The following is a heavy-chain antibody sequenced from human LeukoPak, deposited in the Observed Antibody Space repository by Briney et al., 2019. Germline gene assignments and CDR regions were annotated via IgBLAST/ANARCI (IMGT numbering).Heavy chain of an antibody. J-gene: IGHJ6*02. CDR3: ARTPNRGSSSPLFGMDV. CDR1: GDSVSSNSAA. V-gene: IGHV6-1*01. D-gene: IGHD6-6*01. Sequence: SQTLSLTCAISGDSVSSNSAAWNWIRQSPSRGLEWLGRTYYRSKWYNDYAVSVKSRIPINPDTSKNQFSLQLNSVTPEDTAVYYCARTPNRGSSSPLFGMDVWGQGTTVTVSS. CDR2: TYYRSKWYN.